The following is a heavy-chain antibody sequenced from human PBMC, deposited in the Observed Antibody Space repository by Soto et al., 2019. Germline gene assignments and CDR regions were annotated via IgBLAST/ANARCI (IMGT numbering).Heavy chain of an antibody. Sequence: SGSTYYNPSLKSRVTISVDTSKNQFSLKLSSVTAADTAVYYXARGXXIXFGGVIVPTTTYYFDYWGQGTLVTVSS. CDR2: SGST. CDR3: ARGXXIXFGGVIVPTTTYYFDY. D-gene: IGHD3-16*02. V-gene: IGHV4-30-4*01. J-gene: IGHJ4*02.